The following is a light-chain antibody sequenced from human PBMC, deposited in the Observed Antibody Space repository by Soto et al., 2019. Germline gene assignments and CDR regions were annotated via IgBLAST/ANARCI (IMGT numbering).Light chain of an antibody. Sequence: IGLTQSPCTLSLSPGERATLSCRASQSVSSSYLAWYQQKPGQAPRLLIYGASSRATGIPDRFSGSGSGTDFTLTISRLEPEDFAVYYCQQFSSYPLTFGGGTKA. J-gene: IGKJ4*01. CDR2: GAS. CDR3: QQFSSYPLT. CDR1: QSVSSSY. V-gene: IGKV3-20*01.